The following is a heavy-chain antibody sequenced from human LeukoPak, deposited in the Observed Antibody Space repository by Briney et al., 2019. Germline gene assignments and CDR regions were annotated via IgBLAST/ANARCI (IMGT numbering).Heavy chain of an antibody. CDR3: ARLLRARYGMDV. D-gene: IGHD3-22*01. Sequence: GASVKVSCKASGYTFTGYYMHWVRQAPGQGLEWMGWINPNSGGTNYAQKFQGRVTMTRDTSISTAYMELRSLRSDDTAVYYCARLLRARYGMDVWGQGTTVTVSS. V-gene: IGHV1-2*02. J-gene: IGHJ6*02. CDR2: INPNSGGT. CDR1: GYTFTGYY.